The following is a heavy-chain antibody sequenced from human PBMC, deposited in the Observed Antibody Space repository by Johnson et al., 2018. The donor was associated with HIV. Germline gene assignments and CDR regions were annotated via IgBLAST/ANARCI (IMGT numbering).Heavy chain of an antibody. Sequence: QVQLVESGGGVVQPGGSLRLSCAASGFTFSRYGMHWVRQAPGKGLEWVAFIRYDGSNKYYADSVKGRFNISRDNSKNTRYLRMNSVAAEDTAGYYCAREGDGNIVSNGAFDIWGQGTMVTVSS. J-gene: IGHJ3*02. CDR3: AREGDGNIVSNGAFDI. CDR2: IRYDGSNK. V-gene: IGHV3-30*02. D-gene: IGHD5/OR15-5a*01. CDR1: GFTFSRYG.